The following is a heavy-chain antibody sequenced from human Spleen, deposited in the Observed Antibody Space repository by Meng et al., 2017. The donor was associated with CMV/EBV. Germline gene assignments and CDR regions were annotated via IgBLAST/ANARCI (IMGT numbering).Heavy chain of an antibody. CDR1: GGSITSTTNY. Sequence: SETLSLTCTVSGGSITSTTNYWDWIRQPPGKGLEWIGSISYGGSTYYNSSLKSRVTISVDTSKSQLTLKLSSVSAADTAVYYCARIFPSDYYKYDMDVWGQGTTVTVSS. J-gene: IGHJ6*02. D-gene: IGHD3-3*01. CDR3: ARIFPSDYYKYDMDV. CDR2: ISYGGST. V-gene: IGHV4-39*06.